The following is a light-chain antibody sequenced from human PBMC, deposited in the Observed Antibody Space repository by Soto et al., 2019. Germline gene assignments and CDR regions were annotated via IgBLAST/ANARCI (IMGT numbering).Light chain of an antibody. CDR2: LGS. CDR3: MTALQTPLT. CDR1: QSLLHSNGYNY. Sequence: DIVMTQSPLSLPVTPGEPASISCRSSQSLLHSNGYNYLDWYLQKPGQSPQLLIYLGSNRASGVPDRISGSGSGIDFTLKISRVEAEDVGVYYCMTALQTPLTFGGGTKVEIK. V-gene: IGKV2-28*01. J-gene: IGKJ4*01.